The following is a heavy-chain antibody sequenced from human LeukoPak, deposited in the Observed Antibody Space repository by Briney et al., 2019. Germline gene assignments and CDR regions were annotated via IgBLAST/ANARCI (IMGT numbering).Heavy chain of an antibody. CDR1: GXSIASSGYY. D-gene: IGHD2-21*02. J-gene: IGHJ4*02. CDR2: IYYSGTT. V-gene: IGHV4-39*01. CDR3: ARYVVVTAKYYFDY. Sequence: SETLSLTCTVSGXSIASSGYYWSWVRQPPGKGLEWIATIYYSGTTYYNAPLKSRVTISVDTSKNQFSLKLSSVTAADTAVYYCARYVVVTAKYYFDYWGQGTLVTVSS.